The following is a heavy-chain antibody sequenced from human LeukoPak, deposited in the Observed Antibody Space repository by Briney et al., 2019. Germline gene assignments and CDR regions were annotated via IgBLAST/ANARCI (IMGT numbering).Heavy chain of an antibody. CDR3: ARGSWIQLWGEKDY. CDR2: IKQDGSEK. J-gene: IGHJ4*02. CDR1: GFTFSTYA. Sequence: SGGSLRLSCAASGFTFSTYAMSWVRQAPGKGLEWVANIKQDGSEKYYVDSVKGRFTISRDNAKNSLYLQMNSLRAEDTAVFYCARGSWIQLWGEKDYWGQGTLVTVSS. V-gene: IGHV3-7*01. D-gene: IGHD5-18*01.